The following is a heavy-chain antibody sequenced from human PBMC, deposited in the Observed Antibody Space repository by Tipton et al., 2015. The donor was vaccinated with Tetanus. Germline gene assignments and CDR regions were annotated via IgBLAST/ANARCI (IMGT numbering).Heavy chain of an antibody. CDR2: IDPNSGGT. D-gene: IGHD3-22*01. CDR1: GYPFTGYY. Sequence: QLVQSGAEVKKPGASVKVSCKASGYPFTGYYMYWVRQAPGQGLEWMGWIDPNSGGTVYAQKFQGRVTMTRDTSISTAYMELRSLRSDDTAVYYCARDRGDYIYYGMDVWGPGTTVTVS. V-gene: IGHV1-2*02. CDR3: ARDRGDYIYYGMDV. J-gene: IGHJ6*02.